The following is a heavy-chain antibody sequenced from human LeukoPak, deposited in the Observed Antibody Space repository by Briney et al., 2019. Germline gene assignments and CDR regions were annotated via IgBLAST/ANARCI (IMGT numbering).Heavy chain of an antibody. D-gene: IGHD3-22*01. J-gene: IGHJ4*02. V-gene: IGHV4-59*08. CDR2: IYYSGIT. CDR3: ARQTYFYDSSGYHYYFDY. Sequence: SETLSLTCTVSGGSISSYYWSWIRQPPGKELERIGYIYYSGITNYNPSLKSRVTISVDTSKNQFSLKLSSVTAADTGVYYGARQTYFYDSSGYHYYFDYWGQGTLVTISS. CDR1: GGSISSYY.